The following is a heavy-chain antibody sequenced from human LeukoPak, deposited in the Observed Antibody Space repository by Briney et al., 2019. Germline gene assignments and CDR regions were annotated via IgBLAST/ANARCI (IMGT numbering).Heavy chain of an antibody. Sequence: GGSLRLSCAASGFPFSSYAMAWVRQAPGRGLEWVSSISSSSSDIYDADSVKGRFTVSRDNAKNSLYLQMNSLRAEDTAVYYCAKAVGFLEWLFDYWGQGTLVTVSS. D-gene: IGHD3-3*01. CDR1: GFPFSSYA. CDR3: AKAVGFLEWLFDY. V-gene: IGHV3-21*04. CDR2: ISSSSSDI. J-gene: IGHJ4*02.